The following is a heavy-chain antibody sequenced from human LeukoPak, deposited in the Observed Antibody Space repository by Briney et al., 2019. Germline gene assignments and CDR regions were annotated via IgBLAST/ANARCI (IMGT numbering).Heavy chain of an antibody. V-gene: IGHV3-74*03. Sequence: GGSLRLSCAASGFSFSSSWMHWVRQAPGKGLMWVSRISDDGTSTMYAASVKGRFTMSRSNAKNTLSLQMDSLTAEDTAVYYCARSYGSFDYWGQGVLVTVS. CDR2: ISDDGTST. CDR3: ARSYGSFDY. J-gene: IGHJ4*01. CDR1: GFSFSSSW. D-gene: IGHD4-17*01.